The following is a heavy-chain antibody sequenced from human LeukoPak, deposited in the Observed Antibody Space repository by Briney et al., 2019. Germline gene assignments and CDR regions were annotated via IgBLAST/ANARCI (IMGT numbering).Heavy chain of an antibody. CDR2: NSVHDGNT. CDR3: ARAPFQLYCSGGNCYFDF. J-gene: IGHJ4*02. V-gene: IGHV1-18*04. D-gene: IGHD2-15*01. Sequence: ASVKVSCKASGYTFTSYGFNWVRQAPGQGLEWMGWNSVHDGNTNYARKLQGRVSLSTDTSTSTAYMELRNLRSDDTAVYYCARAPFQLYCSGGNCYFDFWGQGTLVTVSS. CDR1: GYTFTSYG.